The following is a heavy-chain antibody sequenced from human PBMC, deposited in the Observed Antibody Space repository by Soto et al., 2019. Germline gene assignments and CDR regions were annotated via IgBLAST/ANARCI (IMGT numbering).Heavy chain of an antibody. J-gene: IGHJ4*02. Sequence: VGSLRLSCAASGFTFSSYAMSWVRQAPGKGLEWVSVISGSGGSTYYADSVKGRFTISRDSSKNTLYLQMNSLRAEDTAVYYCAKSTSSWYYFDYWGQGTLVTVSS. CDR2: ISGSGGST. D-gene: IGHD6-13*01. CDR3: AKSTSSWYYFDY. V-gene: IGHV3-23*01. CDR1: GFTFSSYA.